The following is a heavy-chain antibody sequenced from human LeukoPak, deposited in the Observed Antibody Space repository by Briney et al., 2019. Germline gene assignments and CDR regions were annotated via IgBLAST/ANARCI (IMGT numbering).Heavy chain of an antibody. CDR1: GYTFTSYG. CDR3: ARDLLVVVPAATTWFDP. J-gene: IGHJ5*02. Sequence: ASVKVSCKASGYTFTSYGISWVRQAPAQGLEWMGWISAYNGNTNYAQKLQGRVTMTTDTSTSTAYMELRSLRSDDTAVYYCARDLLVVVPAATTWFDPWGQGTLVTVSS. D-gene: IGHD2-2*01. CDR2: ISAYNGNT. V-gene: IGHV1-18*01.